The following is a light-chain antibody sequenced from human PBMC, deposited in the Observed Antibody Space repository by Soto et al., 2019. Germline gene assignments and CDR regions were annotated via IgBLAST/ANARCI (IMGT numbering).Light chain of an antibody. Sequence: QSVLTQPPSVSAAPGQKVPMSCSGRSSNIGSHFVAWYQQLPGTAPKLLIYDDTKRPYGIPGRFSGSKSGTSATLGITGLQTGDEADYYCGTWDSSLSVVVFGGGTKLTVL. V-gene: IGLV1-51*01. CDR2: DDT. J-gene: IGLJ3*02. CDR1: SSNIGSHF. CDR3: GTWDSSLSVVV.